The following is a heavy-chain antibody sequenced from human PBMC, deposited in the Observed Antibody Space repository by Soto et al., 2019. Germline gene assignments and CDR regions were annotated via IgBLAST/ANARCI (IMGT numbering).Heavy chain of an antibody. V-gene: IGHV6-1*01. CDR3: ARSGYYYSNRPHGYYYGMDV. J-gene: IGHJ6*02. CDR2: TYYRSKWYN. D-gene: IGHD3-22*01. CDR1: GDSVSSNNAA. Sequence: PSQTLSLTCVISGDSVSSNNAAWNWIRQSPSRGLEWLGRTYYRSKWYNDYAISVKSRITINPDTSKNQFSLQLNSVTPEDTAVYYCARSGYYYSNRPHGYYYGMDVWGQGTTVTVSS.